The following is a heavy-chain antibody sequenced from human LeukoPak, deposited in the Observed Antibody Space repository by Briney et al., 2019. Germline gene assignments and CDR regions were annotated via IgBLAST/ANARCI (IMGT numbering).Heavy chain of an antibody. CDR3: AIMHGYYDGTGYWVQ. CDR1: GFTFASYG. D-gene: IGHD3-22*01. CDR2: ITTNGGRT. Sequence: PGGSLRLSCAASGFTFASYGMSWVRQAPGKGLEWVSFITTNGGRTSYADSVEGRFTISRDNPRYTLYMQMNSLIDEDTAVYYCAIMHGYYDGTGYWVQWGQGTLVTVSS. V-gene: IGHV3-23*01. J-gene: IGHJ1*01.